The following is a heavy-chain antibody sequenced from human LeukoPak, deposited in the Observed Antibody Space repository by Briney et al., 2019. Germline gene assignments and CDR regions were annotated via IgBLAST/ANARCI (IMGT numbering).Heavy chain of an antibody. Sequence: GGSLRLSCAASGFTFSDYAMSWVRQPPGKGLEWVSSISSSNSYIYYADSAKGRFTISKDDAKNSLSLHMNSLRAEDTAVYYCARDLIGGYNGGYFDSWGQGILVTVSS. J-gene: IGHJ4*02. CDR1: GFTFSDYA. V-gene: IGHV3-21*01. D-gene: IGHD5-24*01. CDR2: ISSSNSYI. CDR3: ARDLIGGYNGGYFDS.